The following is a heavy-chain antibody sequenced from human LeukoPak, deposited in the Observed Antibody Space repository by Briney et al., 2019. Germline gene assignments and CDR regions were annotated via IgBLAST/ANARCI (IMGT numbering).Heavy chain of an antibody. CDR2: IRYDGSNK. D-gene: IGHD3-16*01. CDR3: ARDPGGNDGYTYYFDY. V-gene: IGHV3-30*02. Sequence: GGSLRLSCAASGFTFSSYGMHWVCQAPGKGLEWVAFIRYDGSNKYYADSVKGRFTISRDNSKNTLCLQMNSLRAEDTAVYYCARDPGGNDGYTYYFDYWGQGTLVTVSS. CDR1: GFTFSSYG. J-gene: IGHJ4*02.